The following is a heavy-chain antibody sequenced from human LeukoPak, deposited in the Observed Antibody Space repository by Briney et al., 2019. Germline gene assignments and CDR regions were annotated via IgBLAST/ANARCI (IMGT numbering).Heavy chain of an antibody. D-gene: IGHD1-26*01. V-gene: IGHV3-21*01. CDR3: ARGGSYFDY. CDR1: GFTFSSYN. J-gene: IGHJ4*02. CDR2: ISSSSNYI. Sequence: GGSLRLSCAASGFTFSSYNMNWVRQAPGKGLEWVASISSSSNYIYYVDSVKRRFTISRDNAKNSLYLQMNSLSAEDTAVYYCARGGSYFDYWGQGTLVTVSS.